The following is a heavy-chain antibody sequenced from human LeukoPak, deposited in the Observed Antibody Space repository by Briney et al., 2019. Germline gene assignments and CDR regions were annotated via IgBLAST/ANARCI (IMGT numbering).Heavy chain of an antibody. V-gene: IGHV1-46*01. D-gene: IGHD5-12*01. CDR2: INPSGGST. Sequence: ASLTVSCKASGYTFTSYYMHWVRQAPGQGLEWMGIINPSGGSTSYAQKFQGRVTMTRDTSTSTVYMELSSLRSEDTAVYYCARDSGYDLRVLDYYGMDVWGQGTTVTVSS. CDR3: ARDSGYDLRVLDYYGMDV. J-gene: IGHJ6*02. CDR1: GYTFTSYY.